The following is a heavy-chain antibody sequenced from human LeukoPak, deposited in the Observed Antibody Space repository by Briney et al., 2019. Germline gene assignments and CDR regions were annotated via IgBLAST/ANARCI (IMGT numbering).Heavy chain of an antibody. CDR3: ARREIAAYYYMDV. CDR1: GFTFSSYG. Sequence: PGGSLRLSCAASGFTFSSYGMSWVRQAPGKGLEWVSAISGSGGSTYYADSVKGRFTISRDNSKNTLYLQMNSLRAEDTAVYYCARREIAAYYYMDVWGKGTTVTVSS. J-gene: IGHJ6*03. V-gene: IGHV3-23*01. CDR2: ISGSGGST. D-gene: IGHD6-13*01.